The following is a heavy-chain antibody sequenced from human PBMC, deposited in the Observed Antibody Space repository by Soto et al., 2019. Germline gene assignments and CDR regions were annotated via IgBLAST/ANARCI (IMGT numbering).Heavy chain of an antibody. CDR1: GASISNDR. CDR2: IFASGRT. Sequence: SETLSLTCTVSGASISNDRWSGVRQPAGKGLEWIGRIFASGRTNYNPSLQSRVTMSVDTSKNQFSLTMTSLAAAETAVYYCTRGTFETTAPFYWGQGSPVTVSS. D-gene: IGHD4-17*01. CDR3: TRGTFETTAPFY. V-gene: IGHV4-4*07. J-gene: IGHJ4*02.